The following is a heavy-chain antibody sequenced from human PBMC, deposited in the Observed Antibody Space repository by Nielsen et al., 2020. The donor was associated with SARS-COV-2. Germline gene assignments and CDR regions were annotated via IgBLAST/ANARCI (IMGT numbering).Heavy chain of an antibody. V-gene: IGHV3-9*01. J-gene: IGHJ6*02. CDR1: GFTFDDYA. CDR3: AKDQIGMDV. Sequence: SLKISCAASGFTFDDYAMHWVRQAPGKGLEWVSGISWNSGSIGYADSVKGRFTISRDNAKNSLYLQINSLRAEDTALYYCAKDQIGMDVWGQGTTVTVSS. CDR2: ISWNSGSI.